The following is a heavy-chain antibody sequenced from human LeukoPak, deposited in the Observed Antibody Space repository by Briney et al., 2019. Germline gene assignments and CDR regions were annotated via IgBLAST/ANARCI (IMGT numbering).Heavy chain of an antibody. CDR2: MNPTSGNT. V-gene: IGHV1-8*03. CDR3: ARAQAFSPYDFWSGPPFDP. J-gene: IGHJ5*02. CDR1: GYTFTSYD. Sequence: ASVKVSCKASGYTFTSYDITWVRQATGQGLEWMGWMNPTSGNTGYAQKFQGRVTITRNTSISTAYLELSSLRSEDTAVYYCARAQAFSPYDFWSGPPFDPWGQGTLVTVSS. D-gene: IGHD3-3*01.